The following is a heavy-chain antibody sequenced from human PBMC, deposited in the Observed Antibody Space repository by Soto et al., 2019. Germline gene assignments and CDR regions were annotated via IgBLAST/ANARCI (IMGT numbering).Heavy chain of an antibody. CDR1: GFTFSSYS. CDR2: ISSSSSYI. V-gene: IGHV3-21*01. D-gene: IGHD3-3*01. Sequence: LRLSCAASGFTFSSYSMNWVRQAPGKGLEWVSSISSSSSYIYYADSVKGRFTISRDNAKNSLYLQMNSLRAEDTAVYYCARGYYDFWRGAFDIWGQGTMVTVSS. J-gene: IGHJ3*02. CDR3: ARGYYDFWRGAFDI.